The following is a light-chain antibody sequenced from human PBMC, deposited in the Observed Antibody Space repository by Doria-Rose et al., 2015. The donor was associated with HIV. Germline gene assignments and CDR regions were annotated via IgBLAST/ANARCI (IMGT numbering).Light chain of an antibody. CDR1: QSLVNSDGKTY. CDR3: MQTILLPFT. J-gene: IGKJ3*01. CDR2: EVS. V-gene: IGKV2D-29*02. Sequence: EIVLTQSPLSLSVTPGQPASISCRSSQSLVNSDGKTYWYWYLQKPGQSPQLLIYEVSNRFSGVPDRFSGSGSGTDFTLKISRVEPEDFGVYYCMQTILLPFTFGPGTTVDIK.